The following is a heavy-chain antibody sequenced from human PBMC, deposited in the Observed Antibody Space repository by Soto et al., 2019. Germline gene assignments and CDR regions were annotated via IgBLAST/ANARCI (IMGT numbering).Heavy chain of an antibody. CDR2: ISYDGSNK. Sequence: QVQLVESGGGVVQPGRSLRLSCAASGFTDSNYGMHWVRQAPGKGLEWVAVISYDGSNKYYGDSMKGRVTISRDNSKKKLYRQMNSLRAEDTAVYYCEEDTHNRENYLENGGQGTLGTVSS. CDR1: GFTDSNYG. V-gene: IGHV3-30*18. J-gene: IGHJ4*02. CDR3: EEDTHNRENYLEN. D-gene: IGHD1-26*01.